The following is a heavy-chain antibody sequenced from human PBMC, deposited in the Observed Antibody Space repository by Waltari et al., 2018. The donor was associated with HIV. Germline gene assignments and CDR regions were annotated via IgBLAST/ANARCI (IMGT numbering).Heavy chain of an antibody. D-gene: IGHD2-2*01. J-gene: IGHJ4*02. V-gene: IGHV3-7*01. CDR1: GFTFSSYW. CDR3: ARDYSSTSCYYFDY. Sequence: EVQLVESGGGLVQPGGSLRLSCAASGFTFSSYWMSWFRRAPGKGLEWVANIKQDGSEKYYVDSVKGRFTISRDNAKNSLYLQMNSLRAEDTAVYYCARDYSSTSCYYFDYWGQGTLVTVSS. CDR2: IKQDGSEK.